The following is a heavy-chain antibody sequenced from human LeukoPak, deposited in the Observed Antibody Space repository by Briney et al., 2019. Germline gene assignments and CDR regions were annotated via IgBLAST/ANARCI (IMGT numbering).Heavy chain of an antibody. CDR3: ARDYDFWSGRPGGSFDY. CDR2: ISGSSGII. J-gene: IGHJ4*02. D-gene: IGHD3-3*01. V-gene: IGHV3-48*01. Sequence: GGSLRLSCAASGFTFNTYTMNWVRQAPGKGLEWVSYISGSSGIIDYADSVRGRFTISRDNAKNSLYLQMNSLRAEDTAVYYCARDYDFWSGRPGGSFDYWGQGTLVTVSS. CDR1: GFTFNTYT.